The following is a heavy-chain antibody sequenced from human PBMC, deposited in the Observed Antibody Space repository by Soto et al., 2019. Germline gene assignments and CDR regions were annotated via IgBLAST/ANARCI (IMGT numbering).Heavy chain of an antibody. CDR2: ISFSGAT. J-gene: IGHJ4*02. D-gene: IGHD5-12*01. Sequence: SETVSITSSLSGLSLTSYFASCLRRIPWKGLVWIGSISFSGATYSNPSLKGRAALAVDTSENHLSLTLNSVTSADTAVYFCARDRRDGYKRYFEFWGQGNKVPVSS. CDR3: ARDRRDGYKRYFEF. CDR1: GLSLTSYF. V-gene: IGHV4-59*01.